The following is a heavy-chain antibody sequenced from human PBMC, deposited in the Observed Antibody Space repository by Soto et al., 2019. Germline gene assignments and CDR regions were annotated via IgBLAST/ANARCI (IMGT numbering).Heavy chain of an antibody. Sequence: ASVKVSCKASGYTFSNYGISWVRQGPGQGLEWMGWISGYNGNTHYEEKVQDRIKMTTDTSTSTTYLELRSLRSDDTAVYFCARDPGFGFGYSYAFAMDVWGQGTXVTVSS. CDR2: ISGYNGNT. D-gene: IGHD5-18*01. J-gene: IGHJ6*02. CDR1: GYTFSNYG. V-gene: IGHV1-18*01. CDR3: ARDPGFGFGYSYAFAMDV.